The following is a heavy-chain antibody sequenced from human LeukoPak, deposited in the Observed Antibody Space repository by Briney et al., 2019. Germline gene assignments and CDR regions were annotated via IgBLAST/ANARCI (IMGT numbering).Heavy chain of an antibody. CDR3: ARRHTIMVAGLDY. CDR2: MNPNSGNT. D-gene: IGHD5-24*01. V-gene: IGHV1-8*01. Sequence: ASVKVSCKASGYTFTSYDINWVRQATGQALEWMGWMNPNSGNTGYAQKFQGRVTMTRNTSISTAFMELSSLRSEDTAVYYCARRHTIMVAGLDYWGQGTLVTVSS. CDR1: GYTFTSYD. J-gene: IGHJ4*02.